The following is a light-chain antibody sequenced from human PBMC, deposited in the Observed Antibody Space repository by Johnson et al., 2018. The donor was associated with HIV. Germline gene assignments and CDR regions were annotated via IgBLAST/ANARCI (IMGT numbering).Light chain of an antibody. CDR3: ETWDPSLSAGV. CDR2: ENN. CDR1: SSNIGNNY. J-gene: IGLJ1*01. Sequence: QSVLTQPPSVSAAPGQKVTIFCSGSSSNIGNNYVSWYQQVPGTAPKLLIYENNKRPSGIPDRFSGSKSGTSATLGITGLQTGDEADYYCETWDPSLSAGVFGTGTKVTVL. V-gene: IGLV1-51*02.